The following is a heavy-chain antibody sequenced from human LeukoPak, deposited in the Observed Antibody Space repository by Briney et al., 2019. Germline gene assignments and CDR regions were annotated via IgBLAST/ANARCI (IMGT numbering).Heavy chain of an antibody. CDR1: GGSIGSGSYY. D-gene: IGHD6-13*01. Sequence: SETLSLTCTVSGGSIGSGSYYWSWIRQPAGKGLEWIGRIYTSGSTNYNPSLKSRVTISVDTSKNQFSLKLSSVTAADTAVYYCARVNIAARTYYFDYWGQGTLVTVSS. CDR3: ARVNIAARTYYFDY. J-gene: IGHJ4*02. V-gene: IGHV4-61*02. CDR2: IYTSGST.